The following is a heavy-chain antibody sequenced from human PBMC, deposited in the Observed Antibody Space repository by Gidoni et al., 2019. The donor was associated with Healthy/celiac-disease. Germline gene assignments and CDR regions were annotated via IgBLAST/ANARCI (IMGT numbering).Heavy chain of an antibody. Sequence: EVQLVESGGGLVQPGRYMRLSCTASGFTFGDYDMSWVRQATGKWLEWVGFIRSKAYGGTTEYSASVKGRCTISRDESKSIAYLQMNSLKTEDTAVYYCTRESRFCSSTSCSYGMDVWGQGTTVTVSS. J-gene: IGHJ6*02. CDR2: IRSKAYGGTT. CDR1: GFTFGDYD. D-gene: IGHD2-2*01. CDR3: TRESRFCSSTSCSYGMDV. V-gene: IGHV3-49*04.